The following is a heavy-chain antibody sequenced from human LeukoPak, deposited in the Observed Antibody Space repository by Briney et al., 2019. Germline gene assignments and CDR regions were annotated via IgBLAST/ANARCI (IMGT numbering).Heavy chain of an antibody. J-gene: IGHJ5*01. CDR3: ARDRWDLIAIDS. D-gene: IGHD1-26*01. CDR1: GGSISSYY. CDR2: IYYSGST. V-gene: IGHV4-59*12. Sequence: SETLSLTCTVSGGSISSYYWSWIRQPPGKGLEWIGYIYYSGSTNYNPSLKSRVTMSVDTSKKQFSLKLSSVTAADTAVYYCARDRWDLIAIDSWGQGTLVTVSS.